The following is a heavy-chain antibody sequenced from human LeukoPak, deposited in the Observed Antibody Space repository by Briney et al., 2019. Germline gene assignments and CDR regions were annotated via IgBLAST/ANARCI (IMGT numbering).Heavy chain of an antibody. Sequence: GGSLRLSCAASGFTLNNYAMSWVRQAPGKGLEWVSAISGSGGSTYYADSVKGRFTISRDNSKNTVSLQINSLRAEDTAIYYCARGTAADYWGQGTLVTVSS. CDR2: ISGSGGST. D-gene: IGHD2-21*02. CDR1: GFTLNNYA. J-gene: IGHJ4*02. CDR3: ARGTAADY. V-gene: IGHV3-23*01.